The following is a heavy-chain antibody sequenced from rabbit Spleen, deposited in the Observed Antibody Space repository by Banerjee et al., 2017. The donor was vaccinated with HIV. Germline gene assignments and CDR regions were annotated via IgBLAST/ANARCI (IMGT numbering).Heavy chain of an antibody. CDR2: IDTNDGDT. J-gene: IGHJ4*01. CDR3: ARDSGSMTNL. Sequence: QQQLVESGGGLVQPGGSLTLTCKASGLDFSGSYWICWVRQSPGKGLEWIACIDTNDGDTDYANWPKGRFTISKSSSTTVTLQMTSLTAADTATYFCARDSGSMTNLWGQGTLVTVS. D-gene: IGHD4-2*01. V-gene: IGHV1S45*01. CDR1: GLDFSGSYW.